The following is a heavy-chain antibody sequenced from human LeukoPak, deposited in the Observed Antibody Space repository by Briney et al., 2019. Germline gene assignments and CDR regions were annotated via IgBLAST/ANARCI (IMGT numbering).Heavy chain of an antibody. V-gene: IGHV3-7*01. Sequence: PGGSLRLSCAASGFTFSSYWMSWVRQAPGKGLEWVANIKQDGSEKYYVDSAKGRFTISRDNAKNSLYLQMNSLRAEDTAVYYCASYCSGGSCYSGKRYFDYWGQGTLVTVSS. CDR2: IKQDGSEK. J-gene: IGHJ4*02. CDR3: ASYCSGGSCYSGKRYFDY. CDR1: GFTFSSYW. D-gene: IGHD2-15*01.